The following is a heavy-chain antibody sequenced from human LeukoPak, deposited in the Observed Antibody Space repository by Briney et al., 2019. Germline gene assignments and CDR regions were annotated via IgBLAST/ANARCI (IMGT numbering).Heavy chain of an antibody. Sequence: SETLSLTCTVSGGSISSRSYYWGWIRQPPGKGLEWIGSMYYSGSTNYSPSLKSRVTISVDTSKNQFSLKLSSVTAADTAVYYCARGDSYGQIDYWGQGTLVTVSS. CDR1: GGSISSRSYY. CDR2: MYYSGST. D-gene: IGHD2-21*02. CDR3: ARGDSYGQIDY. J-gene: IGHJ4*02. V-gene: IGHV4-39*01.